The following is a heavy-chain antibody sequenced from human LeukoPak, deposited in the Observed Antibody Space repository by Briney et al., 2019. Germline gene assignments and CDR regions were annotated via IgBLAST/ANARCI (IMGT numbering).Heavy chain of an antibody. J-gene: IGHJ4*02. CDR1: GFTFSSYG. CDR3: ARGVDYYDSSGTIDY. CDR2: VWFDGSKK. Sequence: GGSLRTSCAASGFTFSSYGMHWVRQAPGKGLEWVDVVWFDGSKKYSADSVKGRITISRDDSKNTLYLQMNSLRAEDTAVYYCARGVDYYDSSGTIDYWGQGTLVTVSS. V-gene: IGHV3-33*01. D-gene: IGHD3-22*01.